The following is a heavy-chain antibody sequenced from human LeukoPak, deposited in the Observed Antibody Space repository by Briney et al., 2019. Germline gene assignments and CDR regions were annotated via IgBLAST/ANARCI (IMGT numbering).Heavy chain of an antibody. CDR2: INQSGST. V-gene: IGHV4-34*01. CDR1: GGSFSDYD. D-gene: IGHD1-26*01. J-gene: IGHJ4*02. CDR3: ARGTQVRRSGIDY. Sequence: SETLSLTCAVSGGSFSDYDWSWIRQPPGKGLEWIGEINQSGSTNDNPSLKSRVTMSVDTSKNQFSLKLTSVTAADTAVYYCARGTQVRRSGIDYWGQGTLVTVSS.